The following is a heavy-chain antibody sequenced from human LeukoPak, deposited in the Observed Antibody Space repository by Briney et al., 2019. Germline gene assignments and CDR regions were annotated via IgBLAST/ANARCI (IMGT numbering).Heavy chain of an antibody. V-gene: IGHV4-39*07. CDR1: GGSISSSSYY. D-gene: IGHD3-3*01. Sequence: SETLSLTCTVSGGSISSSSYYWGWIREPPGKGLEWIGSIYYSGSTYYNPSLKSRVTISVDTSKNQFSLKLSSVTAADTAVYYCARDPHYDFWSVIITGFDYWGQGTLVTVSS. CDR3: ARDPHYDFWSVIITGFDY. J-gene: IGHJ4*02. CDR2: IYYSGST.